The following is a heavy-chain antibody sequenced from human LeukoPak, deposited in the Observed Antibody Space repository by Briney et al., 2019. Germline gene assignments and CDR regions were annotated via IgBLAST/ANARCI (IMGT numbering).Heavy chain of an antibody. CDR2: IYYCGST. CDR1: GGCISSGDYY. Sequence: SETLSLTCTVSGGCISSGDYYWSWTPPPPGKGLEGSGYIYYCGSTYYNPSLKSRVTISVDTSKNQFSLKLSSVTAADTAVYYCARRVTYYDILTGYYNVIQFDYWGQGTLVTVSS. CDR3: ARRVTYYDILTGYYNVIQFDY. D-gene: IGHD3-9*01. J-gene: IGHJ4*02. V-gene: IGHV4-30-4*01.